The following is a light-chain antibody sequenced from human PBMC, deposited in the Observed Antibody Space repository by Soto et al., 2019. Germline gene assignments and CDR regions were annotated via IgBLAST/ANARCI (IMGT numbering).Light chain of an antibody. Sequence: QSVLTQPASVSGSPGQSITISCTGTSSDVGGYEYVSWYQQHPGKAPKLMIYAVSNRPSGVSTRFSGSKSGNTASLTISGLQADDEAHYYCSSFTSSSTLPYVFGTGTKVTVL. CDR1: SSDVGGYEY. J-gene: IGLJ1*01. CDR3: SSFTSSSTLPYV. V-gene: IGLV2-14*01. CDR2: AVS.